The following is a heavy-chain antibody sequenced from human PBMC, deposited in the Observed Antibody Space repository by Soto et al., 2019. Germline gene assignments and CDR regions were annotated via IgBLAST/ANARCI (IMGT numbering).Heavy chain of an antibody. J-gene: IGHJ6*02. CDR3: AKDKSYYYYGMDV. CDR2: ISWNSGSI. Sequence: EVQLVESGGGLVQPGRSLRLSCAASGFTFDDYAMHWVRQAPGKGLEWVSGISWNSGSIDYADSVKGRFTISRDNGKNSLYLQMNSLRAEDTALYYCAKDKSYYYYGMDVWGQGTTVTVSS. CDR1: GFTFDDYA. V-gene: IGHV3-9*01.